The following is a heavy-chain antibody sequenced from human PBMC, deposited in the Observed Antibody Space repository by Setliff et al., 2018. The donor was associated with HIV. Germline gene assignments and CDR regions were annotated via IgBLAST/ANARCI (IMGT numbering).Heavy chain of an antibody. V-gene: IGHV3-30-3*01. CDR3: VRDPNSWNHRDGFDI. CDR2: ISYDGSNK. CDR1: GFTFSSYA. J-gene: IGHJ3*02. D-gene: IGHD1-26*01. Sequence: GGSLRLSCAASGFTFSSYAMHWVRQASGKGLEWVAVISYDGSNKYYADSVKGRFTISRDNAKNSLYLQMNSLRAEDTAMYYCVRDPNSWNHRDGFDIWGQGTMVTVSS.